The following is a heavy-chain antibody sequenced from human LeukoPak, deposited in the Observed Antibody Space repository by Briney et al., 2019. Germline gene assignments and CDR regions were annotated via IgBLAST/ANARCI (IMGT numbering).Heavy chain of an antibody. CDR3: ARDNSSVFDH. V-gene: IGHV3-74*01. J-gene: IGHJ4*02. D-gene: IGHD6-6*01. Sequence: PGGSLRLSCGASGFTLSSYWMHWVRQAPGKGLVWVSTIKGDGRSASYADSVRGRFTISRDNAKNTVFLQMGSLRAEDTAVYYFARDNSSVFDHWGQGALVTVSS. CDR2: IKGDGRSA. CDR1: GFTLSSYW.